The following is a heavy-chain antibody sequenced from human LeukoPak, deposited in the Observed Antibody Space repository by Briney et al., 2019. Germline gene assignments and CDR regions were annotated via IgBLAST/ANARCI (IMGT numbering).Heavy chain of an antibody. Sequence: SETLSLTCTVSGGSISSYYWSWLRQPPGKELEWIGYIYYSGSTNYNPSLKSRVTISVDTSKNQFSLKLSSVTAADTAVYYCASQGYDILTGYYGFDYWGQGTLVTVSS. CDR3: ASQGYDILTGYYGFDY. CDR2: IYYSGST. V-gene: IGHV4-59*01. J-gene: IGHJ4*02. CDR1: GGSISSYY. D-gene: IGHD3-9*01.